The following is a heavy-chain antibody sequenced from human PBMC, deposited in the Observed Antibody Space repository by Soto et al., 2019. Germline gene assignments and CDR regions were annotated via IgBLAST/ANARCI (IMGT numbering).Heavy chain of an antibody. CDR3: AAGSNADYYYYGMDV. Sequence: WASVKVSCKASGFTFTSSAVQWVRQARGQRLEWIGWIVVGSGNTNYAQKFQERVTITRDMSKSTAYMELSSLRSEDTAVYYCAAGSNADYYYYGMDVWGQGTTVTVSS. CDR1: GFTFTSSA. J-gene: IGHJ6*02. V-gene: IGHV1-58*01. CDR2: IVVGSGNT.